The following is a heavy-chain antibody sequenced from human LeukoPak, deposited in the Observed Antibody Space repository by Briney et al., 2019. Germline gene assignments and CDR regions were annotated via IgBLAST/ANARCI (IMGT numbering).Heavy chain of an antibody. Sequence: GGSLRLSCAASGLTFSDYSMTWVRQAPGKGLFWVSGISAGGGSTYYADSAKGRFSISRDNSRNTLYLQMNSLRAEDTAVYYCAKDAAGPEYWGQGTLVTVSS. CDR2: ISAGGGST. D-gene: IGHD6-13*01. J-gene: IGHJ4*02. CDR3: AKDAAGPEY. V-gene: IGHV3-23*01. CDR1: GLTFSDYS.